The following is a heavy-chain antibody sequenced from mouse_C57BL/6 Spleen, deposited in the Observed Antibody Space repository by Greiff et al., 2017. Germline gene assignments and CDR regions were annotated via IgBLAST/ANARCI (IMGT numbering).Heavy chain of an antibody. J-gene: IGHJ1*03. CDR2: IHPNSGST. CDR3: ARGGLLYSRYWYFDV. Sequence: QVQLQQPGAELVKPGASVKLSCKASGYTFTSYWMHWVKQRPGQGLEWIGMIHPNSGSTNYNEKFKSKATLTVDKSSSTAYMQLSSLTSEDSAVYYCARGGLLYSRYWYFDVWGTGTTVTVSS. V-gene: IGHV1-64*01. D-gene: IGHD2-1*01. CDR1: GYTFTSYW.